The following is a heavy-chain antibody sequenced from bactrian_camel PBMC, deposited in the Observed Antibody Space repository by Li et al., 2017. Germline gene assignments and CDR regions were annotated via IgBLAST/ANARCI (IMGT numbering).Heavy chain of an antibody. Sequence: HVQLVESGGGSVQAGESLRLSCVASGYTLPMNMGWFRRLPGQEREGVASLCYDGDTAYAEFVQGRFTISKDNNRNLYLEMKDLKPEDTAMYYCVQDLYCSGVGTLGRADNPRAPGPRSPSP. CDR2: LCYDGDT. CDR1: GYTLPMN. V-gene: IGHV3S55*01. J-gene: IGHJ4*01. D-gene: IGHD3*01.